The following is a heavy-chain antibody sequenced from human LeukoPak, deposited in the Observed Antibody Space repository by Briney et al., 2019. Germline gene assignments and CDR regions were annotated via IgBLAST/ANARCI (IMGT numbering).Heavy chain of an antibody. Sequence: MGIINPSGGSTTYAQKFQGRVAMTRDTSTSRVYMEVSSLRSEDTAVYYCARTYSSSDEFDYWGQGTLVTVSS. J-gene: IGHJ4*02. CDR2: INPSGGST. V-gene: IGHV1-46*01. CDR3: ARTYSSSDEFDY. D-gene: IGHD6-13*01.